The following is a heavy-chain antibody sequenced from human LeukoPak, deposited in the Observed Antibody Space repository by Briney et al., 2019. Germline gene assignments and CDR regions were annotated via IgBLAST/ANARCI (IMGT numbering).Heavy chain of an antibody. J-gene: IGHJ3*02. D-gene: IGHD3-10*01. CDR1: GFTFSSYS. CDR2: ISSSSSYI. CDR3: ARDLAGGAFDI. V-gene: IGHV3-21*04. Sequence: AGGSLRLSCAASGFTFSSYSMNWVRQAPGKGLEWVSSISSSSSYIYYADSVKGRFTISRDNAKNSLYLQMNSLRAEDTAVYYCARDLAGGAFDIWGQGTMVTVSS.